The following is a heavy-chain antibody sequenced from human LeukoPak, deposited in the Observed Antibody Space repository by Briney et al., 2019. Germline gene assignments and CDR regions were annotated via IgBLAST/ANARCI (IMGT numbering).Heavy chain of an antibody. Sequence: GGSLRLSCAASGFTFSSYGMHWVRQAPGKGLEWVAVIWYDGSNKYYADSVKGRFSISRDNSKDTLYLQMNSLRADDTAVYYCVRGGTDILLEPPAIPFDYWGQGALVTVSS. D-gene: IGHD2-8*01. CDR2: IWYDGSNK. V-gene: IGHV3-33*03. CDR3: VRGGTDILLEPPAIPFDY. J-gene: IGHJ4*02. CDR1: GFTFSSYG.